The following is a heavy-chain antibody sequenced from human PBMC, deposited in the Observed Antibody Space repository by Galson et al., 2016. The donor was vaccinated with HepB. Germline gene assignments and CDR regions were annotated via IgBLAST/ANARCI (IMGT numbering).Heavy chain of an antibody. CDR3: TTTIGSTIRQNVH. J-gene: IGHJ4*02. CDR1: GFAFRNYA. CDR2: MNGNGVTT. V-gene: IGHV3-23*01. Sequence: SLRLSCAGSGFAFRNYAMSWVRRAPGKGLEWVSAMNGNGVTTHYADSLKGRFTVSRDNAKNSLYLQMNSLRVEDTAIYYCTTTIGSTIRQNVHWGQGILVTVSS. D-gene: IGHD5/OR15-5a*01.